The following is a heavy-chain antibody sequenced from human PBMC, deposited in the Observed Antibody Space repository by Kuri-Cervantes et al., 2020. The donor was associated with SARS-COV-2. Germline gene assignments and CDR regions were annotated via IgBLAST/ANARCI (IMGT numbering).Heavy chain of an antibody. V-gene: IGHV4-34*01. D-gene: IGHD5-12*01. Sequence: SQTLSLTCAVYGGSFSGYYWSWIRPPPGKGLEWIGEVNHSGSTNYNPSLKSRVTISVDTSKNQFSLKLSSVTAADTAVYYYARGKDIVATIDAFVYWGQGTLVNVSS. CDR3: ARGKDIVATIDAFVY. CDR1: GGSFSGYY. J-gene: IGHJ4*02. CDR2: VNHSGST.